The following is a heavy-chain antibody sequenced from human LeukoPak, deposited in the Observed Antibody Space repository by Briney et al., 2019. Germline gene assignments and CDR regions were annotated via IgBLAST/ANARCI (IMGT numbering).Heavy chain of an antibody. CDR3: ARERGYDILTGHYYFDY. D-gene: IGHD3-9*01. V-gene: IGHV1-69*13. CDR2: IIPIFGTA. Sequence: ASVKVSCKASGGTFSSYAISWVRQAPGQGLEWMGGIIPIFGTANYAQKFQGRVTITADESMSTAYMELSSLRSEDTAVYYCARERGYDILTGHYYFDYWGQGTLVTVSS. J-gene: IGHJ4*02. CDR1: GGTFSSYA.